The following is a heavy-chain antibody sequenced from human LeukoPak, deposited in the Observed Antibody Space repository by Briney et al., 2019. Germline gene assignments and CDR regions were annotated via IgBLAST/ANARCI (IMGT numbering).Heavy chain of an antibody. CDR1: GFTFSSYG. V-gene: IGHV3-21*01. J-gene: IGHJ5*02. D-gene: IGHD6-19*01. Sequence: PGGSLRLSCAASGFTFSSYGMHWVRQAPGKGLEWVSSISSSSSYIYYADSVKGRFTISRDNAKNSLYLQMNSLRAEDTAVYYCAREGWSSNWFDPWGQGTLVTVSS. CDR2: ISSSSSYI. CDR3: AREGWSSNWFDP.